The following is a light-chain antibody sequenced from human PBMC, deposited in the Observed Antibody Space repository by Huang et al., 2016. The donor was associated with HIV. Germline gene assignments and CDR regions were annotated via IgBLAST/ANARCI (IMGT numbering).Light chain of an antibody. CDR1: QDIIKY. V-gene: IGKV1-33*01. CDR3: QHYDNVPLT. J-gene: IGKJ4*01. CDR2: DAS. Sequence: DIQMTQSQSYLSASVGDRVTITCQASQDIIKYLKWYQQKPGKAPKHLIYDASNLETGVPSRCSGSGSGTDFTFTISSLQPEDIATYYCQHYDNVPLTFGGGTKVEIK.